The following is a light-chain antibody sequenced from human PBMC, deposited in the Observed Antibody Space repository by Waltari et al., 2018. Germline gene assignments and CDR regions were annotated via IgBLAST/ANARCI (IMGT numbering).Light chain of an antibody. Sequence: DIVMTQSPEFLAVLLGERATIHCKSNQSVLYSSNNKNYLAWYQQKPGQPPKLLIHWASNRESGVPDRFSGSGSGTDFTLTISSLQAEDVAVYYCQQYYAVRRTFGQGTKVEV. V-gene: IGKV4-1*01. CDR2: WAS. CDR3: QQYYAVRRT. CDR1: QSVLYSSNNKNY. J-gene: IGKJ1*01.